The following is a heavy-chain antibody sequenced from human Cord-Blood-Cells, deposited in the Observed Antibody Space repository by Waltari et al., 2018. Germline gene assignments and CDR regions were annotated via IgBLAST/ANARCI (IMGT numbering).Heavy chain of an antibody. CDR3: ARVGVAAPRGWFDP. Sequence: EVQLVESGGGLIQPGGSLRLSCAASGLTVSSNYMSWVRQAPGKGLEWVSVIYSGGSTYYADSVKGRFTISRDNSKNTLYLQMNSLRAEDTAVYYCARVGVAAPRGWFDPWGQGTLVTVSS. D-gene: IGHD6-19*01. CDR1: GLTVSSNY. CDR2: IYSGGST. J-gene: IGHJ5*02. V-gene: IGHV3-53*01.